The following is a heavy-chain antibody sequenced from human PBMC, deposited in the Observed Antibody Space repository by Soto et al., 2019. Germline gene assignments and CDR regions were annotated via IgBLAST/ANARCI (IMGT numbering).Heavy chain of an antibody. J-gene: IGHJ6*02. Sequence: SETLSLTCAVYGGSFSGYYWSSIRQPQGKGLEWIGEINHSGVTNYKPSLKRRVTISVDTSKNQFSLQLKSVTAADTALYYCARFSGSYYYAMDVWGQGSTVTVSS. CDR3: ARFSGSYYYAMDV. D-gene: IGHD6-19*01. V-gene: IGHV4-34*01. CDR1: GGSFSGYY. CDR2: INHSGVT.